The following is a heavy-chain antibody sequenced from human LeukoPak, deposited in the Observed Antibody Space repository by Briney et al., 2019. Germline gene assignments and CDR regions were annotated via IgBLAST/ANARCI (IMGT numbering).Heavy chain of an antibody. D-gene: IGHD1-26*01. V-gene: IGHV3-23*01. Sequence: GGSLRLSCAASGFTFNSYAMSWVRQAPGKGLEWVSAISGSGASTYYADSVKGRITIYSLRAEDTAAHYCAKGVYSGSYRDAFDIWGQGTMVTVSS. CDR3: DI. CDR2: ISGSGAST. J-gene: IGHJ3*02. CDR1: GFTFNSYA.